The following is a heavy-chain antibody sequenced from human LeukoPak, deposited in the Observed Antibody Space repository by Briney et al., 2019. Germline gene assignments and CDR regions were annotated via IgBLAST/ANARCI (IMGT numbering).Heavy chain of an antibody. V-gene: IGHV3-7*01. Sequence: PGGSLSLSCAASGFSFSVNWMSWVRQAPGKGPEWVASIKQDGSEKYYVDSASGRFTISRDNAKNSLYLQMNSLRAEDTAVYYCAKEGYWGQGTLVTVSS. CDR1: GFSFSVNW. CDR2: IKQDGSEK. J-gene: IGHJ4*02. CDR3: AKEGY.